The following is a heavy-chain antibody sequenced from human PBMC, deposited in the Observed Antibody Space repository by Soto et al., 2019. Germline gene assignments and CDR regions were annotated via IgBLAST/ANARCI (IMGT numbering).Heavy chain of an antibody. Sequence: ASGKVSWKASGGRFSNYAISWGRQAPGQGLEWVGGIIPIFGTANYAQKFQGRVTVTADESTSTAYMELSSLRSEDTAVYYCAIPLGYISSPSRENRFPHSGHGTPGSV. CDR1: GGRFSNYA. D-gene: IGHD6-6*01. V-gene: IGHV1-69*13. CDR2: IIPIFGTA. J-gene: IGHJ1*01. CDR3: AIPLGYISSPSRENRFPH.